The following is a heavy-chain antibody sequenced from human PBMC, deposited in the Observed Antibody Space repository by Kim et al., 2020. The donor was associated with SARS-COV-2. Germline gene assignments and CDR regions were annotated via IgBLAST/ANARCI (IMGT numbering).Heavy chain of an antibody. CDR3: ARDQGGTYYDFWSGYAYYYGIEV. J-gene: IGHJ6*01. D-gene: IGHD3-3*01. CDR1: GFTFSSYS. CDR2: ISSSSSYI. V-gene: IGHV3-21*01. Sequence: GGSLRLSCAASGFTFSSYSMNWVRQAPGKGLEWVSSISSSSSYIYYADAEKGLFTISRDYAKNSLYLQMNRLQAEDTAVYYGARDQGGTYYDFWSGYAYYYGIEVWGQGPAVTVSS.